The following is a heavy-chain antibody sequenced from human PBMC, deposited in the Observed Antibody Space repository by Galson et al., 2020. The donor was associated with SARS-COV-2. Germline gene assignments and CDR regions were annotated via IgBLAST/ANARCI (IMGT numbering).Heavy chain of an antibody. Sequence: GESLKISCTASGFGFSRYDMNWVRQAPGKGLEPVSTISGSGYNTWYAESLKDRFTISRDNSKNTLYLQMHTLRAEDAAVYYCAATTNCYSGCGYFYSHYMDVWGKGTTVIVSS. CDR2: ISGSGYNT. V-gene: IGHV3-23*01. CDR1: GFGFSRYD. CDR3: AATTNCYSGCGYFYSHYMDV. J-gene: IGHJ6*03. D-gene: IGHD2-15*01.